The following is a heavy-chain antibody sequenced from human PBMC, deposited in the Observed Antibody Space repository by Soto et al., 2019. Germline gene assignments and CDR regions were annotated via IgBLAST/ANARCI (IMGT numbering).Heavy chain of an antibody. J-gene: IGHJ4*02. D-gene: IGHD1-1*01. CDR3: ARDPWTRGYLDY. Sequence: CAASGXTFSSYTMNWVRQAPGKGLEWVASITSSSIYIYYADSVKGRFTISRDNAKTSLFLLMNSLRAEDTAVYYCARDPWTRGYLDYWGQGSLVTVSS. CDR1: GXTFSSYT. V-gene: IGHV3-21*01. CDR2: ITSSSIYI.